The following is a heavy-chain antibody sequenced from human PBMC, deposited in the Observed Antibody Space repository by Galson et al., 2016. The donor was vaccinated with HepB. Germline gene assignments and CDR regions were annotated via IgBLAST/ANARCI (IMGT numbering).Heavy chain of an antibody. CDR2: ISGDGAP. CDR1: GFTFSSYA. D-gene: IGHD2-2*01. V-gene: IGHV3-23*01. Sequence: SLRLSCAASGFTFSSYAMSWVRQAPGKGLEWVSSISGDGAPYYVDSMKGRLTISRDNSKDTVYLQMISLRAEDTAVYYCARDRGFYSSTWDWGQGTLVTVSS. J-gene: IGHJ4*02. CDR3: ARDRGFYSSTWD.